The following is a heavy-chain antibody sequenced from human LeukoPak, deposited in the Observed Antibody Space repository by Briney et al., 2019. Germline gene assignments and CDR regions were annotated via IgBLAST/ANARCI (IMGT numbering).Heavy chain of an antibody. CDR1: GGTFSSYA. D-gene: IGHD4-11*01. CDR3: AREGIQLAYGVTKFYYFDY. J-gene: IGHJ4*02. Sequence: ASVKVSCKASGGTFSSYAISWVRQAPGQGLEWMGWISAYNGNTNYAQKLQGRVTMTTDTSTSTDYMELRSLRSDDTAVYYCAREGIQLAYGVTKFYYFDYWGQGTLVTVSS. CDR2: ISAYNGNT. V-gene: IGHV1-18*01.